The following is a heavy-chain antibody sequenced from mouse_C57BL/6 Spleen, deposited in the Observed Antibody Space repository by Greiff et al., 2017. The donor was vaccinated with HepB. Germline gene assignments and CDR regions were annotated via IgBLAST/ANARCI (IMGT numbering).Heavy chain of an antibody. J-gene: IGHJ3*01. V-gene: IGHV5-6*01. CDR2: ISSGGSYT. Sequence: EVQLVESGGDLVKPGGSLKLSCAASGFTFSSYGMSWVRQTPDKRLEWVATISSGGSYTYYPDSVKGRFTISRDNAKNTLYLQMSSLKSEDTAMYYCARHGDDYDDLFAYWGQGTLVTVSA. CDR1: GFTFSSYG. CDR3: ARHGDDYDDLFAY. D-gene: IGHD2-4*01.